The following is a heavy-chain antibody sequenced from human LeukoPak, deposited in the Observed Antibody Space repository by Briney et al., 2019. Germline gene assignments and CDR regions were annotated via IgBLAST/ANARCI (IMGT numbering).Heavy chain of an antibody. Sequence: ASVKVSCKASGYTFTSYYMHWVRQAPGQGLEWMGIINPSGGSTSYAQKFQGRVTMTRDMSTSTVYMELSSLRSEDTAVYYCARAVTMVRGVITPYFDYWGQGTLVTVSS. CDR1: GYTFTSYY. J-gene: IGHJ4*02. V-gene: IGHV1-46*01. CDR2: INPSGGST. CDR3: ARAVTMVRGVITPYFDY. D-gene: IGHD3-10*01.